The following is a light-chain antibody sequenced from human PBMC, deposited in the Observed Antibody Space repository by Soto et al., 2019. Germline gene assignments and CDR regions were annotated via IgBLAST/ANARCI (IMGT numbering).Light chain of an antibody. CDR3: SSYTSSVTWV. J-gene: IGLJ3*02. V-gene: IGLV2-14*01. Sequence: QSVPTQPASVSGSPGQSISISCTGTSSDVGGYNYVSWYQQHPGKAPELIFSEVSNRPSGVSNRFSGSKSANTAFLTISGLQAEDEADYYCSSYTSSVTWVFGGGTKLTVL. CDR1: SSDVGGYNY. CDR2: EVS.